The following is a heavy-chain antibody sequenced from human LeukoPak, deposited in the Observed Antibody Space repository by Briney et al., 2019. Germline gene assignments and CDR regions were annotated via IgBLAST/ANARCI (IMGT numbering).Heavy chain of an antibody. CDR2: IIPIFGTA. CDR1: GGTFSSYA. D-gene: IGHD3-22*01. CDR3: ARPDTYYYDSSGYYHPLDY. Sequence: SVKVSFKASGGTFSSYAISWVRQAPGQGLEWMGGIIPIFGTANYAQKFQGRVTITTDESTSTAYMEVSSLRSEDTAVYYCARPDTYYYDSSGYYHPLDYWGQGTLVTVSS. J-gene: IGHJ4*02. V-gene: IGHV1-69*05.